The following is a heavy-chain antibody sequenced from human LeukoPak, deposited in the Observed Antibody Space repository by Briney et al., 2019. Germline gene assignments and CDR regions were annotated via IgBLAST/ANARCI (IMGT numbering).Heavy chain of an antibody. CDR3: ARESSFGVVMGV. J-gene: IGHJ6*03. CDR2: INWSGGST. D-gene: IGHD3-3*01. V-gene: IGHV3-20*04. CDR1: GFTFDDYD. Sequence: GGSLRLSCAASGFTFDDYDMNWVRQAPGKGLEWVSGINWSGGSTHYADSVKGRFTVSRDNAKNSLYLQMNSLRAEDTAVYYCARESSFGVVMGVWGKGTTVTVSS.